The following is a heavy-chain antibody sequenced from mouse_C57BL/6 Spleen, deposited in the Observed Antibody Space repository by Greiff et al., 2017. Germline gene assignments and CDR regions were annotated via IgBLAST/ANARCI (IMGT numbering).Heavy chain of an antibody. CDR2: LNPSTGGT. D-gene: IGHD1-1*01. J-gene: IGHJ2*01. CDR3: ARATTVVECDY. V-gene: IGHV1-42*01. Sequence: VQLQQSGPELVKPGASVKISCKASGYSFTGYSMNWVKQSPEKSLEWIGELNPSTGGTTYNQKFKAKATLTVDKSTSTAYMQLKSLTSEDSAVYYCARATTVVECDYWGKGTTLTVSS. CDR1: GYSFTGYS.